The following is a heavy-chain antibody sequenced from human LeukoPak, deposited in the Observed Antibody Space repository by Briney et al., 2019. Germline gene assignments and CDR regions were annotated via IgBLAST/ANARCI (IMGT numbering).Heavy chain of an antibody. CDR1: GYSISSSNW. D-gene: IGHD2-2*01. Sequence: SETLSLTCAVSGYSISSSNWWGWIRQPPGKGLEWIGYIYYSGSTNYNPSLKSRVTMSVDTSKNQFSLKLSSVTALDTAVYYCARYQTSGTVFDYWGQGTLVTVSS. CDR3: ARYQTSGTVFDY. CDR2: IYYSGST. V-gene: IGHV4-28*06. J-gene: IGHJ4*02.